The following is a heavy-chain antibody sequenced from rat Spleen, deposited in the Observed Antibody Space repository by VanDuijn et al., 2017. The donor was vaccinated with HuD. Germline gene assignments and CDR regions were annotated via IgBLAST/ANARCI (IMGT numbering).Heavy chain of an antibody. V-gene: IGHV2-41*01. CDR2: IWNTGGT. D-gene: IGHD1-10*01. CDR1: GFSLTSYN. J-gene: IGHJ2*01. CDR3: AREVNFLDY. Sequence: QVQLKESGPGLVQPSQTLSLTCTVAGFSLTSYNVHWVRQPPGKGLEWLGVIWNTGGTRYNSALKSRLSISKDTSKSQVFLKMNSLQTEDTATYYCAREVNFLDYWGQGVMVTVSS.